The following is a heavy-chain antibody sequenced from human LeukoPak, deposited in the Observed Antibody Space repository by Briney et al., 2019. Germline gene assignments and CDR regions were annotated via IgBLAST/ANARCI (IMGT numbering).Heavy chain of an antibody. Sequence: ASVKVSCKASGYTFSNYGITWVRQAPGQGLEWMGWISGYNGNTNFAQKLQGRVSMTTDTSTYTSDTELRSLRSDDTAVYYCARSLGDSSGYYPLPFDYWGQGTLVIVSS. V-gene: IGHV1-18*01. J-gene: IGHJ4*02. CDR3: ARSLGDSSGYYPLPFDY. D-gene: IGHD3-22*01. CDR2: ISGYNGNT. CDR1: GYTFSNYG.